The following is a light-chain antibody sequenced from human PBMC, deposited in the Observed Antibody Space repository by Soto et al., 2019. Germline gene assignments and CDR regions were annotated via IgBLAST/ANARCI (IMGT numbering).Light chain of an antibody. CDR3: QQYNNWPRT. Sequence: EKVLTQSPGALSLTRGERATLSCRASQSVRSSYLAWYQQKPGQAPRLLIYGASTRATGIPARFSGSGSGTEFTLTIGSLQSEDFAVYYCQQYNNWPRTFGQGTKVDIK. V-gene: IGKV3-15*01. J-gene: IGKJ1*01. CDR1: QSVRSSY. CDR2: GAS.